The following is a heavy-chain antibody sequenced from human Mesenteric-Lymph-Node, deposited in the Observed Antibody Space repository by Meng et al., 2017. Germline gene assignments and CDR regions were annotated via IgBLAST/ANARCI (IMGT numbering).Heavy chain of an antibody. J-gene: IGHJ6*02. Sequence: GESLKISCAASGFTFSSYAMHWVRQAPGKGLEWVAVISYDGSNKYYADSVKGRFTISRDNSKNTLYLQMNSLRAEDTAVYYCARDPVRGVARSGRRYYYYGMDVWGQGTTVTVSS. V-gene: IGHV3-30*01. CDR1: GFTFSSYA. CDR2: ISYDGSNK. CDR3: ARDPVRGVARSGRRYYYYGMDV. D-gene: IGHD2-15*01.